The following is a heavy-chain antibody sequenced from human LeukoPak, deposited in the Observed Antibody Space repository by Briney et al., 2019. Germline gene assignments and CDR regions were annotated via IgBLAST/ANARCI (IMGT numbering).Heavy chain of an antibody. CDR3: AREGVVATLDY. CDR2: IYYSGST. Sequence: SETLSLTCTVSGGSISSYYWSWIRQPPGKGLEWIGYIYYSGSTNCNPSLKSRVTISVDTSKNQFSLKLSSVTAADTAVYYCAREGVVATLDYWGQGTLVTVSS. V-gene: IGHV4-59*01. J-gene: IGHJ4*02. D-gene: IGHD5-12*01. CDR1: GGSISSYY.